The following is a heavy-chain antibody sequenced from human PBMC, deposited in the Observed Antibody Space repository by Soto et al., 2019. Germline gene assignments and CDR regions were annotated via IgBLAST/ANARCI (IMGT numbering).Heavy chain of an antibody. CDR3: ARDLNSWYVNRPYGMDV. D-gene: IGHD6-13*01. CDR1: GFTFSSYA. CDR2: ISYDGSNK. Sequence: GGSLRLSCAASGFTFSSYAMHWVRQAPGKGLEWVAVISYDGSNKYYADSVKGRFTISRDNSKNTLYLQMNSLRAEDTAVYYCARDLNSWYVNRPYGMDVWGQGTTVTVSS. J-gene: IGHJ6*02. V-gene: IGHV3-30-3*01.